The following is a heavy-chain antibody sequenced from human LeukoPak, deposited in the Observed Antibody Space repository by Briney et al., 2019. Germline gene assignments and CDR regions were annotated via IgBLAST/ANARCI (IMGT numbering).Heavy chain of an antibody. Sequence: ASVKVSCKASGYTFTGYYMHWVRQAPGQGLEWMGWMNPNSGNTGYAQKFQGRVTITRNTSISTAYMELSSLRSEDTAVYYCARARQSGYYDSSGYNNWFDPWGQGTLVTVSS. V-gene: IGHV1-8*03. CDR3: ARARQSGYYDSSGYNNWFDP. CDR1: GYTFTGYY. D-gene: IGHD3-22*01. J-gene: IGHJ5*02. CDR2: MNPNSGNT.